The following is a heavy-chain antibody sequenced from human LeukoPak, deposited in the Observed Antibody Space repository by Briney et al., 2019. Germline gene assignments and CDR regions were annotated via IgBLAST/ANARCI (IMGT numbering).Heavy chain of an antibody. V-gene: IGHV3-21*01. J-gene: IGHJ6*02. CDR2: ISSSGIHI. CDR3: ARVGCRGASCSSRGDYYYGMDV. Sequence: GGSLRLSCAASGFTFSSYSMNWVRQAPGKGLEWVSSISSSGIHISYPDSVKGRFTISRDNAKNSLYLQMNSLRAEDTAVYYCARVGCRGASCSSRGDYYYGMDVWGQGTTVTVSS. D-gene: IGHD2-15*01. CDR1: GFTFSSYS.